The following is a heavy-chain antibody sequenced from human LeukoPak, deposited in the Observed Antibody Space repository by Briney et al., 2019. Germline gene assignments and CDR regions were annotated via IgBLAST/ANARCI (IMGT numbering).Heavy chain of an antibody. D-gene: IGHD6-19*01. J-gene: IGHJ4*02. CDR3: ASGQYSSGWSTFGN. CDR1: GSRFTSYW. CDR2: IYPGDSDT. V-gene: IGHV5-51*01. Sequence: GESLQISCKGSGSRFTSYWIGWVRQLPGKGLEWMGIIYPGDSDTRYSPSFQGQVTISADKSISTAYLQWSSLKASDTAMYYCASGQYSSGWSTFGNWGQGTLVTVSS.